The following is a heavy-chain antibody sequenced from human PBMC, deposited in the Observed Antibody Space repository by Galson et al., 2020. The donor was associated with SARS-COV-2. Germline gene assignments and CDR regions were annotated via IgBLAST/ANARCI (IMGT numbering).Heavy chain of an antibody. CDR2: ISAYSGNT. V-gene: IGHV1-18*01. CDR1: DDFTFTRYG. D-gene: IGHD3-10*02. J-gene: IGHJ3*02. Sequence: GESLKISCKASDDFTFTRYGFSWVRQAPGQGLEWMGWISAYSGNTNYAQTFQDRVTMTMDTSTRTVYMELRSLRSDDTAVYYCARDYDPSIFGGPFDIWGQGTMVTVSS. CDR3: ARDYDPSIFGGPFDI.